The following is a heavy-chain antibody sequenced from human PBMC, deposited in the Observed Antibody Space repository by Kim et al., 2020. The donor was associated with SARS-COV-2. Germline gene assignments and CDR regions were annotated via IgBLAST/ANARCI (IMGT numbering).Heavy chain of an antibody. J-gene: IGHJ5*02. V-gene: IGHV1-18*01. CDR1: GYTFTSYG. CDR2: ISAYNGNT. Sequence: ASVKVSCKASGYTFTSYGISWVRQAPGQGLEWMGWISAYNGNTNYAQKLQGRVTLTTDTSTSTAYMELRSLRSDDTAVYYCARHHPHDYKNWFDPWGQGTLVTVSS. CDR3: ARHHPHDYKNWFDP. D-gene: IGHD4-4*01.